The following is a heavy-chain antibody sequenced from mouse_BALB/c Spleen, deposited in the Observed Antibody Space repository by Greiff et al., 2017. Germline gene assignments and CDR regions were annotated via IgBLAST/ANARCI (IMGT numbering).Heavy chain of an antibody. CDR1: GFTFSSYY. V-gene: IGHV5-6-2*01. D-gene: IGHD2-3*01. Sequence: EVKVVESGGGLVKLGGSLKLSCAASGFTFSSYYMSWVRQTPEKRLELVAAINSNGGSTYYPDTVKGRFTISRDNAKNTLYLQMSSLKSEDTALYYCARHDGYSAWFAYWGQGTLVTVSA. J-gene: IGHJ3*01. CDR3: ARHDGYSAWFAY. CDR2: INSNGGST.